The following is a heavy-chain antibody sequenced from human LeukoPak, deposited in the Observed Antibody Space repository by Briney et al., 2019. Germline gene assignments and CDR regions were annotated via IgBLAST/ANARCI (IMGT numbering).Heavy chain of an antibody. D-gene: IGHD2-21*02. CDR3: ARTPSVVVTASPWLGWFDP. J-gene: IGHJ5*02. V-gene: IGHV1-69*01. CDR2: IIPIFGGA. Sequence: SVKVSCKASGGTFSNYAISWVRQAPGQGLEWMGGIIPIFGGANYAQKFQGRVTITADESTSTAYMELSSLRSEDTAVYYCARTPSVVVTASPWLGWFDPWGQGTLVTVSS. CDR1: GGTFSNYA.